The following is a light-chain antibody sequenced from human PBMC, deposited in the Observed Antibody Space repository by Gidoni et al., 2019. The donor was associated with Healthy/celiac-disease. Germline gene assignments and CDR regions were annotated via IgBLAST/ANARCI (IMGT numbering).Light chain of an antibody. CDR3: MQAIQTPGIT. Sequence: DIVMTQSPLSLPVTPGEPASISCRSSQSLLHSNGYNYLDWYLQKPGQSPQLLIYLGSNRASGVPDRFSGSGSGTDFTLKISRVEAEDVGVYYCMQAIQTPGITFGQXTRLEIK. CDR2: LGS. J-gene: IGKJ5*01. V-gene: IGKV2-28*01. CDR1: QSLLHSNGYNY.